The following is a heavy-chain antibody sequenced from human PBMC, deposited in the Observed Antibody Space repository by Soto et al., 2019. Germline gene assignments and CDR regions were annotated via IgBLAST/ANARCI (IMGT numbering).Heavy chain of an antibody. D-gene: IGHD3-22*01. J-gene: IGHJ4*02. Sequence: ASETLSLTCTVSGGSISSGGYYWSWIRQHPGKGLEWIGYIYYSGSTYYNPSLKSRVTISVDTSKNQFSLKLSSVTAADTAVYYCARDPIYDSSGYRFDYWGQGTLVTVSS. V-gene: IGHV4-31*03. CDR2: IYYSGST. CDR3: ARDPIYDSSGYRFDY. CDR1: GGSISSGGYY.